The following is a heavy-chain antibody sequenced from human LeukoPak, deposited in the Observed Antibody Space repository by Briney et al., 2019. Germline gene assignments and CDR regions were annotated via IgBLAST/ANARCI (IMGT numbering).Heavy chain of an antibody. D-gene: IGHD5-12*01. CDR2: IYPKSGGT. CDR1: GYTFTGHY. V-gene: IGHV1-2*02. J-gene: IGHJ3*02. Sequence: VKVSCKASGYTFTGHYMHWVRQAPAQGLEWMGWIYPKSGGTNYAQKFQTRVTMTRDTSITTAFMELNILKSDDTAVYYCVRDGYSGGAFDIWGQGTMVTVSS. CDR3: VRDGYSGGAFDI.